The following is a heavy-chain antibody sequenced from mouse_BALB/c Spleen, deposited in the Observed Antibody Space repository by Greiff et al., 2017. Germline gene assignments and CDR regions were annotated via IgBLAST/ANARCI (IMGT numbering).Heavy chain of an antibody. CDR3: TSKLGY. CDR2: IRLKSNNYAT. D-gene: IGHD4-1*01. J-gene: IGHJ2*01. V-gene: IGHV6-6*02. Sequence: EVKLEESGGGLVQPGGSMKLSCVASGFTFSNYWMNWVRQSPEKGLEWVAEIRLKSNNYATHYAESVKGRFTISRDDSKSSVYLQMNNLRAEDTGIYYCTSKLGYWGQGTTLTVSS. CDR1: GFTFSNYW.